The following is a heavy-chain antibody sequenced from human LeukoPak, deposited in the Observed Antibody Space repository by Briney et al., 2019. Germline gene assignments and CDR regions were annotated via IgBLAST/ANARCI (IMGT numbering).Heavy chain of an antibody. CDR2: IKQDGSEK. CDR1: GFTFSSYW. CDR3: ARESVATITDQSFLFDY. D-gene: IGHD5-12*01. Sequence: GSLRLSCAASGFTFSSYWMSWVRQAPGKGLEWVANIKQDGSEKYYVDSVKGRFTISRDNAKNSLYLQMNSLRAEDTAVYYCARESVATITDQSFLFDYWGQGTLVTASS. V-gene: IGHV3-7*01. J-gene: IGHJ4*02.